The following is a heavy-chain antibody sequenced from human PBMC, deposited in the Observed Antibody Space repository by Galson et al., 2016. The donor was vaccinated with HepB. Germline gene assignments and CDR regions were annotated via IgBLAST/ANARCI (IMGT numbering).Heavy chain of an antibody. V-gene: IGHV3-73*01. D-gene: IGHD1-26*01. Sequence: SLRLSCAASGFIFTGSAIHWVRQASGKGLEWLGRIRSRTISYETVYAASVTGRFTVSRDDSKNTAYLQMDNLKSDDTAVYYCTRTLSGTYLAFDIWGRGTMVTVSS. CDR2: IRSRTISYET. CDR1: GFIFTGSA. CDR3: TRTLSGTYLAFDI. J-gene: IGHJ3*02.